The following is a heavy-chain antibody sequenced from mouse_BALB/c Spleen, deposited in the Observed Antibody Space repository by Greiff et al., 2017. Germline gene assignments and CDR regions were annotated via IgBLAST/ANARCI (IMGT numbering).Heavy chain of an antibody. J-gene: IGHJ2*01. CDR2: INSNGGST. D-gene: IGHD1-1*01. CDR3: ARDRGTTVPFAY. V-gene: IGHV5-6-3*01. Sequence: EVKLVESGGGLVQPGGSLKLSCAASGFTFSSYGMSWVRQTPDKRLELVATINSNGGSTYYPDSVKGRFTISRDNAKNTLYLQMSSLKSEDTAMYYCARDRGTTVPFAYWGQGTTLTVSS. CDR1: GFTFSSYG.